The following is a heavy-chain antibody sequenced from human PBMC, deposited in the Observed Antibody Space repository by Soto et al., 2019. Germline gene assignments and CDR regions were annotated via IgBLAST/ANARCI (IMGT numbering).Heavy chain of an antibody. CDR1: GYTFTGYD. D-gene: IGHD6-6*01. V-gene: IGHV1-2*02. CDR3: ASRSGQLPYYFDY. CDR2: INPNSGGT. J-gene: IGHJ4*02. Sequence: GASVKVSCKASGYTFTGYDMHWVRQAPGQGLEWMGWINPNSGGTNYAQKFQGRVTMTRDTSISTAYMELRSLRSDDTAVYYCASRSGQLPYYFDYWGQGTLVTVSS.